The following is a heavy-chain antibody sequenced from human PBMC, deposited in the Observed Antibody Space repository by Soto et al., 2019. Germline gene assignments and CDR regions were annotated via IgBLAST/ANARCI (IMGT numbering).Heavy chain of an antibody. D-gene: IGHD3-9*01. CDR3: ARQADILTWFDP. Sequence: EVQLVESGGGLVQPGGSLRLSCAASGFTFSSYSMNWVRQAPGKGLEWVSYISSSSRTIYYADSVKRRFTISRENAKNSLYLQVNSLRAEDTAVYYCARQADILTWFDPWGQGTLVTVSS. CDR1: GFTFSSYS. V-gene: IGHV3-48*01. CDR2: ISSSSRTI. J-gene: IGHJ5*02.